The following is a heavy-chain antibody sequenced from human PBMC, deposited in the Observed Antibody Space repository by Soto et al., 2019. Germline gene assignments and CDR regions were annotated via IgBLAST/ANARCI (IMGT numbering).Heavy chain of an antibody. CDR2: IWYDGSNK. Sequence: QVQLVESGGGVVQPGRSLRLSCAASGFTFSSYGMHWVRQAPGKGLEWVAVIWYDGSNKYYADSVKGRFTISRDNTKNSSNLQMNRVRAEDTAVYYCAQSGWLRAIDYWGQGTLVTVSS. J-gene: IGHJ4*02. CDR3: AQSGWLRAIDY. V-gene: IGHV3-33*06. D-gene: IGHD5-12*01. CDR1: GFTFSSYG.